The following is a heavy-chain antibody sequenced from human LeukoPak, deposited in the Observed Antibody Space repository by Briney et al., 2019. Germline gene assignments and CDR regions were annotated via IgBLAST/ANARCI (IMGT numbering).Heavy chain of an antibody. CDR3: AKDRPAARADYYYYGMDV. Sequence: PGGSLRLSCAAPGFTFSSYAMSWVRQAPGKGLEWVSAISGSGGSTYYADSVKGRFTISRDNSKNTLYLQMNSLRAEDTAVYYCAKDRPAARADYYYYGMDVWGQGTTVTVSS. D-gene: IGHD2-2*01. J-gene: IGHJ6*02. CDR1: GFTFSSYA. V-gene: IGHV3-23*01. CDR2: ISGSGGST.